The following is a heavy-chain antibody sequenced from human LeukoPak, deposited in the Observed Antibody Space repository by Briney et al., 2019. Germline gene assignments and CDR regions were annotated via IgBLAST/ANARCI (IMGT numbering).Heavy chain of an antibody. CDR2: INGGGDII. CDR1: SFTFSDYY. D-gene: IGHD1-1*01. CDR3: ARVWKGNYYDY. V-gene: IGHV3-11*01. J-gene: IGHJ4*02. Sequence: GGSLRLSCAASSFTFSDYYMSWIRQAPGKGLEWVSYINGGGDIIYYADSVKGRFTISRDNAKNSLYLQMNSLRAEDTAIYYCARVWKGNYYDYWGQGALVTVSS.